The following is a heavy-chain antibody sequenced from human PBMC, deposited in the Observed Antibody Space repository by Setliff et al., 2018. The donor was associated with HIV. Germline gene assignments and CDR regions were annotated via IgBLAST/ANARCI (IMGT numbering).Heavy chain of an antibody. J-gene: IGHJ6*03. D-gene: IGHD7-27*01. V-gene: IGHV1-2*02. Sequence: ASVKVSCKASGYSFSDDYMHWVRQAPGQGLEWMGWINPNSGDTNYAQKFQGRVTMTRDTSISTVCMELSRLISDDTAVYYCVRDRTHQNWGSRGYYYMDVWGKGTTVTVSS. CDR3: VRDRTHQNWGSRGYYYMDV. CDR2: INPNSGDT. CDR1: GYSFSDDY.